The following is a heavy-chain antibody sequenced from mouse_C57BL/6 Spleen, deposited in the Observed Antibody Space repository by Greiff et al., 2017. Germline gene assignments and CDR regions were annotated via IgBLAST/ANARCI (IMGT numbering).Heavy chain of an antibody. CDR2: IDPSDSYT. V-gene: IGHV1-59*01. J-gene: IGHJ4*01. CDR1: GYTFTSYW. CDR3: ARSAITAYAMDY. Sequence: QVQLKQPGAELVRPGTSVKLSCKASGYTFTSYWMHWVKQRPGQGLEWIGVIDPSDSYTNYNQKFKGKATLTVDTSSSTAYMQLSSLTSEDSAVYYCARSAITAYAMDYWGQGTSVTVSS. D-gene: IGHD1-1*01.